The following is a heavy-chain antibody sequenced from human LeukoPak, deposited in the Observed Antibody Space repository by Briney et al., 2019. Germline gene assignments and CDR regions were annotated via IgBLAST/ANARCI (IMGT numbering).Heavy chain of an antibody. CDR2: IYHTGSA. D-gene: IGHD6-13*01. Sequence: SETLSLTCTVSGDSISSGGYSWTWIRQHPGKGLEWIGYIYHTGSAYYNPSLKSRLSISIDTSKNQFSLRLSSVTAADTAVYYCARTQISNWSNDAFSIWGQGTTVTVSS. CDR3: ARTQISNWSNDAFSI. J-gene: IGHJ3*02. V-gene: IGHV4-31*03. CDR1: GDSISSGGYS.